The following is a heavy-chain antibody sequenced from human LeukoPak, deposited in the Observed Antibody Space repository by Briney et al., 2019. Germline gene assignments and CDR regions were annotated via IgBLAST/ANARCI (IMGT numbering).Heavy chain of an antibody. Sequence: PGGSLRLSCAASGFTFSNYAMYWVRQPPGNGLEGGSTIHASGGATYYADSGKGRFTISRDNSKNTFYLQMNSLRAEDTAVYFCAKGSGSGWYGWFAPWGQGTLVTVSS. D-gene: IGHD6-19*01. V-gene: IGHV3-23*01. CDR1: GFTFSNYA. J-gene: IGHJ5*02. CDR3: AKGSGSGWYGWFAP. CDR2: IHASGGAT.